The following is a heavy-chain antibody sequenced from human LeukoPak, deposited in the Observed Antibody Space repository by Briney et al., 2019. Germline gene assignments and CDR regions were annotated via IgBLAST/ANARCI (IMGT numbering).Heavy chain of an antibody. CDR1: GGSISSGGYY. V-gene: IGHV4-31*03. CDR2: IYYSGST. D-gene: IGHD3-10*01. Sequence: SETLSLTCTVSGGSISSGGYYWSWIRQHPGKGLEWIGYIYYSGSTYYNPSLKSRVTISVDTSKNQFSLKLSSVTAADTAVYYCARDPGGYFFDYWGQGTLVTVSS. CDR3: ARDPGGYFFDY. J-gene: IGHJ4*02.